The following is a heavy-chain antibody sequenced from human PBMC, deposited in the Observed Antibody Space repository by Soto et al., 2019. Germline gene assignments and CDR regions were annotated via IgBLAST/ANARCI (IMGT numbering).Heavy chain of an antibody. D-gene: IGHD2-2*01. CDR2: IIPIFGTA. V-gene: IGHV1-69*13. CDR3: ARDLVHCSSNSCYFDY. Sequence: SVKVSCKASGGTFSSYAISWVRQAPGQGLEWMGGIIPIFGTANYAQKFQGRVTITADESTSTAYMELSSLRSEDTAVYYCARDLVHCSSNSCYFDYWGQATLVTVSS. CDR1: GGTFSSYA. J-gene: IGHJ4*02.